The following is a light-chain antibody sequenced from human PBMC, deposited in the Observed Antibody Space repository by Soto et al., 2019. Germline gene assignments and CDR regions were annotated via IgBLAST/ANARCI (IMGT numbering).Light chain of an antibody. V-gene: IGLV1-44*01. Sequence: QSVLTRPPSASGTPGQSVTISCSGSSSNIGSNTVNLYQQLPGTAPKLLIYSNNQRPSGVPDRFSGSKSGTSASLAISGLQSEDEADYYCAAWDDSLNGYVFGTGTKVTVL. CDR3: AAWDDSLNGYV. J-gene: IGLJ1*01. CDR1: SSNIGSNT. CDR2: SNN.